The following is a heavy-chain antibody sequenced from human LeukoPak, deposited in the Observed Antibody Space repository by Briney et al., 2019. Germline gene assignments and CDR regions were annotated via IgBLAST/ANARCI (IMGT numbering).Heavy chain of an antibody. CDR3: AREDGYSYADY. V-gene: IGHV3-72*01. J-gene: IGHJ4*02. CDR2: TRNKANSYTT. Sequence: PGGSLRLSCAASGFTFSDHYMDWVRQAPGKGREWVGRTRNKANSYTTEYAASVKGRFTISRDDSKNSLYLQMNSLKTEDTAVYYCAREDGYSYADYWGQGTLVTVSS. CDR1: GFTFSDHY. D-gene: IGHD5-18*01.